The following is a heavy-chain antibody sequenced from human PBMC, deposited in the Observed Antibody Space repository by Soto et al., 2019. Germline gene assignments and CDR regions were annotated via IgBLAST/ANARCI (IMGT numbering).Heavy chain of an antibody. J-gene: IGHJ6*02. CDR3: ARSYVSDYYGMDV. Sequence: GASVKVSCKDSGYTFTGYYMHWVRQAPGQGLEWMGWINPNSGGTNYAQKFQGWVTMTRDTSISTAYMELSRLRSDDTAVYYCARSYVSDYYGMDVWGQGTTVTVSS. V-gene: IGHV1-2*04. CDR1: GYTFTGYY. CDR2: INPNSGGT. D-gene: IGHD2-8*01.